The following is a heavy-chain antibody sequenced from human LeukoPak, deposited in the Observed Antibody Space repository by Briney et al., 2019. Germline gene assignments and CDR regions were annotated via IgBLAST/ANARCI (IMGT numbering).Heavy chain of an antibody. CDR2: ISTSGAGT. CDR1: GFSFSNYV. Sequence: KTGGSLRLPCAASGFSFSNYVMSWVRQTPGKGLEWVSVISTSGAGTYYAESVKGRFTISRDNSKNTVYLQMNSLRAEDTAVYHCAKDRLDGAAAEYWGQGTLVTVSS. CDR3: AKDRLDGAAAEY. J-gene: IGHJ4*02. D-gene: IGHD6-13*01. V-gene: IGHV3-23*01.